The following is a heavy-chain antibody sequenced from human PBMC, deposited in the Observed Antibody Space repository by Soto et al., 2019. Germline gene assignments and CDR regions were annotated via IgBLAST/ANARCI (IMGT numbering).Heavy chain of an antibody. CDR3: ARGGRYGMDV. CDR2: ISSSGSTI. V-gene: IGHV3-48*04. J-gene: IGHJ6*02. Sequence: LRLSCAASGFTFSSYSMNWVRQAPGKGLEWVSSISSSGSTIYYADSVKGRFTISRDNAKNSLYLQMNSLRAEDTAVYYCARGGRYGMDVWGQGTTVTVYS. CDR1: GFTFSSYS.